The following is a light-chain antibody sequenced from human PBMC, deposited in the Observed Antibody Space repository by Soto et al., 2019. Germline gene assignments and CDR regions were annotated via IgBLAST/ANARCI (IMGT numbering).Light chain of an antibody. Sequence: QSALTQPASVSGSPGQSITISCTGTSSDVGGYNYVSWYQQHPGKAPKVMIYDVSNRPSGVSNRFSGSKSGNTASLTISGLQAEDEADYYCNSYTSSSTPYVFGTGTKLTVL. V-gene: IGLV2-14*01. CDR2: DVS. J-gene: IGLJ1*01. CDR1: SSDVGGYNY. CDR3: NSYTSSSTPYV.